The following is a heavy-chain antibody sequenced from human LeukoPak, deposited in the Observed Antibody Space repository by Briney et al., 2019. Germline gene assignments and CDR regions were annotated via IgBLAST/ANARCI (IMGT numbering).Heavy chain of an antibody. CDR3: AKTTHSQYDFWVD. V-gene: IGHV3-23*01. D-gene: IGHD3-3*01. J-gene: IGHJ4*02. CDR2: ISGSGGST. Sequence: GGSLRLSCAASGFTFSSYSMNWVRQAPGKGLEWVSAISGSGGSTYYADSVKGRFTISRDNSKNTLYLQMNSLRAEDTAVYYCAKTTHSQYDFWVDWGQGTLVTVSS. CDR1: GFTFSSYS.